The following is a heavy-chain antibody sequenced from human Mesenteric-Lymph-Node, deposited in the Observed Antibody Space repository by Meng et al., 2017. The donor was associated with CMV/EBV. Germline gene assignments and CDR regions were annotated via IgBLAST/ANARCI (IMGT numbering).Heavy chain of an antibody. Sequence: SETLSLTCAVSGGSISSSGYYWSWIRQHPGKGLEWIGYIYYSGSSHYNPSLKSRVTISADTSQKHFFLTLTSVTAADTAVYYCAGGTTMTTPLVYWGQGTLVTVSS. CDR1: GGSISSSGYY. CDR2: IYYSGSS. V-gene: IGHV4-31*11. D-gene: IGHD4-17*01. J-gene: IGHJ4*02. CDR3: AGGTTMTTPLVY.